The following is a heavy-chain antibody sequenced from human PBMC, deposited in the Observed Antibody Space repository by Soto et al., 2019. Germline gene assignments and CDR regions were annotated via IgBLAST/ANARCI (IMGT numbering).Heavy chain of an antibody. CDR3: ARTDRDFYGLDV. V-gene: IGHV3-13*05. J-gene: IGHJ6*02. Sequence: EVQLVESGGGLVQPGGPLRLSCEPSESTFRNSNMPWFPQGTGKGLEWVSGISAAGDPDYADSVEGRFTISRENAQNSFFLQMNSLRVGDTAVYYCARTDRDFYGLDVWGQGTTVIVSS. CDR1: ESTFRNSN. CDR2: ISAAGDP.